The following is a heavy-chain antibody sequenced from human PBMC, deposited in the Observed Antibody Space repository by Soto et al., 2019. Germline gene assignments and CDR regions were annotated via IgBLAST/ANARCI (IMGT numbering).Heavy chain of an antibody. CDR2: IIPILGIA. Sequence: QVQLVQSGAEVKKPGSSVKVSCKASGGTFSSYTISWVRQAPGQGLEWMGRIIPILGIANYAQKFQDRVTITADKSTSTAYMELSSLRSEDTAVYYCAKGESGSHWFDPWGQGTLVTVSS. D-gene: IGHD2-15*01. CDR3: AKGESGSHWFDP. J-gene: IGHJ5*02. V-gene: IGHV1-69*02. CDR1: GGTFSSYT.